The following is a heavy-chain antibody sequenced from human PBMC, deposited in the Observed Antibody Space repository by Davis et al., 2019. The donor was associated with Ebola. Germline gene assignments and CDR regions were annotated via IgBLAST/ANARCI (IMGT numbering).Heavy chain of an antibody. CDR2: IKQSGSEK. D-gene: IGHD1-1*01. V-gene: IGHV3-7*01. CDR3: AREPGSPFDY. J-gene: IGHJ4*02. Sequence: GGFLRLSCAASGFIFSSYWMTWVRQAPGKGLEWMATIKQSGSEKYYVDSVKGRFTISRDNAKNSLYLEMNSLGAEDTAVYYCAREPGSPFDYWGQGILVTVSS. CDR1: GFIFSSYW.